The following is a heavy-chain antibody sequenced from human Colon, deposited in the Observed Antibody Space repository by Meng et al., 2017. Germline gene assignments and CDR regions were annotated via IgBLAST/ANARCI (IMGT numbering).Heavy chain of an antibody. CDR2: IKTDGSVT. V-gene: IGHV3-74*01. J-gene: IGHJ4*02. Sequence: DVELVQSGGGLVQPGGSLRLSCAASGFNFSAHWMHWVRQSEERGLEWVALIKTDGSVTGYADSVKGRFTISRDNAKFMLFLDMKSLRVEDTAVYYCARDLHYGTSDHWGQGTLVTVSS. CDR1: GFNFSAHW. D-gene: IGHD3-16*01. CDR3: ARDLHYGTSDH.